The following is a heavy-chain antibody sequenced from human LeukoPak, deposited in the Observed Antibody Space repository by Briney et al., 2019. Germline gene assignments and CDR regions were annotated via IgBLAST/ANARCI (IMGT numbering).Heavy chain of an antibody. V-gene: IGHV3-30*18. J-gene: IGHJ4*02. D-gene: IGHD2-2*01. CDR1: GFTFSSYG. CDR2: ISYDGSNK. Sequence: PGGSLRLSCAASGFTFSSYGMHWVRQAPGKGLEWVAVISYDGSNKYYADSVKGRFTISRDNSKNTLYLQMNSLRAEDTAVYYCAKDLYYVQQLSPFDYWGQGILVTVSS. CDR3: AKDLYYVQQLSPFDY.